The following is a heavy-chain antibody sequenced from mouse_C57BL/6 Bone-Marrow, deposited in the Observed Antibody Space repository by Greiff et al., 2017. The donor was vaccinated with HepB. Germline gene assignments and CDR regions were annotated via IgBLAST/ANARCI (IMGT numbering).Heavy chain of an antibody. V-gene: IGHV1-69*01. CDR1: GYTFTSYW. CDR3: ARRPLSDYDEAWFAY. D-gene: IGHD2-4*01. Sequence: QVQLQQPGAELVMPGASVKLSCKASGYTFTSYWMHWVKQRPGQGLEWIGEIDPSDSYTNYNQKFKGKSTLTVDKSSSTAYMQLSSLTSEDSAVYYCARRPLSDYDEAWFAYWGQGTLVTVSA. J-gene: IGHJ3*01. CDR2: IDPSDSYT.